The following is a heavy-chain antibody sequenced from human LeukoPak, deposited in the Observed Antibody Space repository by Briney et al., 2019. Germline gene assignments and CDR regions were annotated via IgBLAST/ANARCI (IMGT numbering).Heavy chain of an antibody. D-gene: IGHD1-1*01. V-gene: IGHV3-48*03. CDR2: ITYNAHST. Sequence: AGTLRLSCAAYGFTFSSSEMSWHPPAPGKGLEGFAYITYNAHSTQYADSVKGRLTISRDNAKNSLYLQLNSLRGEDTAIYYCAREDTTDAFDIWGQGTMVTVSS. CDR3: AREDTTDAFDI. J-gene: IGHJ3*02. CDR1: GFTFSSSE.